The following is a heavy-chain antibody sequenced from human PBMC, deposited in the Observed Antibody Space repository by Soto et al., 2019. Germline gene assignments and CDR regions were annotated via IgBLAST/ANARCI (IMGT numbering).Heavy chain of an antibody. CDR2: IFPRDSNT. CDR3: ARHSRYASGWIPDY. V-gene: IGHV5-51*01. Sequence: GESLKISCKGSGYSFTSHWIGWVRRMPGKGLEWMGIIFPRDSNTRNSPSFYGQVTISADKSNNTAYLQWNSLKASDTATYYCARHSRYASGWIPDYWGPGTQVTVS. CDR1: GYSFTSHW. J-gene: IGHJ4*02. D-gene: IGHD6-19*01.